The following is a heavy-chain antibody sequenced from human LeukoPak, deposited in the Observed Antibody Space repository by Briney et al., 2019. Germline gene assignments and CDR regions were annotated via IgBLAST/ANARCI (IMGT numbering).Heavy chain of an antibody. CDR2: IYHSGST. D-gene: IGHD6-13*01. CDR1: GGSISSGGYS. CDR3: ARVAVYSSSWYYFGY. V-gene: IGHV4-30-2*01. Sequence: TLSLTCTVSGGSISSGGYSWSWIRQPPGKGLEWIGYIYHSGSTYYNPSLKSRVTISVDRSKNQFSLKLSSVTAADTAVYYCARVAVYSSSWYYFGYWGQGTLVTVSS. J-gene: IGHJ4*02.